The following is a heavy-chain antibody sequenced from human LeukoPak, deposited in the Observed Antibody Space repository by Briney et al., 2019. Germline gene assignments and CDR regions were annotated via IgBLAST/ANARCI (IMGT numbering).Heavy chain of an antibody. CDR3: ASEPIDITIFGVVRKNGMDV. J-gene: IGHJ6*02. CDR1: GFTFSSYG. Sequence: GGSLRLSCAASGFTFSSYGMHWVRQAPGKGLEWVAVISYDGGNKYYADSVKGRFTISRDNSKNTLYLQMNSLRAEDTAVYYCASEPIDITIFGVVRKNGMDVWGQGTTVTVSS. D-gene: IGHD3-3*01. V-gene: IGHV3-30*03. CDR2: ISYDGGNK.